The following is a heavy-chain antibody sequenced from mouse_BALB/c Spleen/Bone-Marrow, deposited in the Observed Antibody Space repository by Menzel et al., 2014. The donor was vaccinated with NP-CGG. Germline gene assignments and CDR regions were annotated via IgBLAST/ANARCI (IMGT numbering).Heavy chain of an antibody. V-gene: IGHV1S132*01. D-gene: IGHD2-4*01. CDR1: GYTFTSYW. CDR3: ARKGISTVIATAYYFDY. CDR2: IFPGTGTT. Sequence: VVESGASVKLSCKTSGYTFTSYWIQWVKQRPGQGLGWIGEIFPGTGTTYYNEKFKDKATLTIDTSSSTAYMQLSSLTSEDSAVYFCARKGISTVIATAYYFDYWGQGSTLTVSS. J-gene: IGHJ2*01.